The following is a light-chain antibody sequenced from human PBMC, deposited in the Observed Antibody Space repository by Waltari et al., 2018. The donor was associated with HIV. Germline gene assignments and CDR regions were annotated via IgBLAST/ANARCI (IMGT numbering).Light chain of an antibody. V-gene: IGKV1-39*01. CDR3: QQTYSVSIT. CDR1: QHIKTC. Sequence: IQLTQSPSSLSASLGDKVTITCRASQHIKTCLNWYQVRPGKAPRFLVYGVSSLPTGVPSRFTGDGSGSDFTLTINNLQPEDFASYFCQQTYSVSITFGPGTRLEI. J-gene: IGKJ5*01. CDR2: GVS.